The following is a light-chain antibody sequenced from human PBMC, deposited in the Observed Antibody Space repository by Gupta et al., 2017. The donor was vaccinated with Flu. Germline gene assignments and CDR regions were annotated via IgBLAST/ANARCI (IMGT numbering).Light chain of an antibody. CDR1: QSVRRE. CDR2: DTS. CDR3: QQRAEWPLT. V-gene: IGKV3-11*01. Sequence: GGSSTHSCRASQSVRRELAWYQQKPGQAPRLVIYDTSNTATGFPARFSGSGSETDFTLTISSLEFGDSAVYYCQQRAEWPLTFGGGTKVEI. J-gene: IGKJ4*01.